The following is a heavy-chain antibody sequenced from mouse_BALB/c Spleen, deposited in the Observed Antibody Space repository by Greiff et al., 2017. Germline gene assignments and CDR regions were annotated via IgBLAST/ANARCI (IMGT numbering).Heavy chain of an antibody. CDR2: IDPENGDT. Sequence: DQLQQPGAELVRSGASVKLSCTASGFNIKDYYMHWVKQRPEQGLEWIGWIDPENGDTEYAPKFQGKATMTADTSSNTAYLQLSSLTSEDTAVYYCNAITTVVGDYWGQGTTLTVSS. D-gene: IGHD1-1*01. J-gene: IGHJ2*01. V-gene: IGHV14-4*02. CDR3: NAITTVVGDY. CDR1: GFNIKDYY.